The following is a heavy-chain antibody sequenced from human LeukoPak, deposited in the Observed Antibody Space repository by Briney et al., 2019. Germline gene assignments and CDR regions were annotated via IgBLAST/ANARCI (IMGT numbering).Heavy chain of an antibody. D-gene: IGHD5-18*01. Sequence: PSETLSLTCAVYGGSFSENYWTWIRQPPGKGLEWIGSVHYSGSSYYNPSLKSRVTMSVDTSKNQFSLKLSSVTAADTAVYYCARRGYSYGDFDYWGQGTLVTVSS. CDR2: VHYSGSS. J-gene: IGHJ4*02. CDR1: GGSFSENY. V-gene: IGHV4-34*01. CDR3: ARRGYSYGDFDY.